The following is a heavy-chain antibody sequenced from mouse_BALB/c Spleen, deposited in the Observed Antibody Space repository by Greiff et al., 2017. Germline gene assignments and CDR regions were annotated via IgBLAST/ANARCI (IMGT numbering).Heavy chain of an antibody. CDR1: GFTFSDYY. Sequence: EVKLVESGGGLVKPGGSLKLSCAASGFTFSDYYMYWVRQTPEKRLEWVATISDGGSYTYYPDSVKGRFTISRDNAKNNLYLQMSSLKSEDTAMYYCARDTVWDYWGQGTTLTVSS. J-gene: IGHJ2*01. D-gene: IGHD1-1*01. CDR2: ISDGGSYT. CDR3: ARDTVWDY. V-gene: IGHV5-4*02.